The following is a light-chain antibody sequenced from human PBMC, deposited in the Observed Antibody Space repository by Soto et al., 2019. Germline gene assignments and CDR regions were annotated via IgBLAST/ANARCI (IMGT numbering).Light chain of an antibody. J-gene: IGKJ1*01. Sequence: EIVLTQSPGTLSLSPGERATLSCRASQSVSINYLAWYQQKPSQAPRLLIYGASSRATGIPDRFSGSGSGTDFTLTISRLEPEDFAVYYCQQYGSSSWTFGQGTKVEIK. CDR2: GAS. CDR3: QQYGSSSWT. CDR1: QSVSINY. V-gene: IGKV3-20*01.